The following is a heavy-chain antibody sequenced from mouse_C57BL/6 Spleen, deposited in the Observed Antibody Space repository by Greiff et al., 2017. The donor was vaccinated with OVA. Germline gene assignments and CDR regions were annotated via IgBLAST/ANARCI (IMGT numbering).Heavy chain of an antibody. V-gene: IGHV1-72*01. D-gene: IGHD2-5*01. CDR2: LAPNSVGT. J-gene: IGHJ1*03. CDR3: ARTDSNYGYFDV. CDR1: GYPFTSYW. Sequence: QVPLQQSGAELLKPGASVKLSFKASGYPFTSYWMHWVKQRPGRGLVWIGRLAPNSVGTKYNEKFKSKATLTVDKPSSTAYMQISSLTSEDSADYYCARTDSNYGYFDVWGTGTTVTVSS.